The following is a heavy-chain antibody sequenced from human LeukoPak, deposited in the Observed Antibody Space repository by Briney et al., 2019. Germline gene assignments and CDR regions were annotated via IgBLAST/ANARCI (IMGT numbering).Heavy chain of an antibody. Sequence: GGSLRLSCAASGLTFSSYSMNWVRQAPGKGLEWVSFISSSSSYIYYADSVKGRFTITRDNAKNSLYLQMNSLRAEDTAVYYCARDSTYQVIYHNWFDPWGQGTLVTVSS. J-gene: IGHJ5*02. CDR3: ARDSTYQVIYHNWFDP. CDR1: GLTFSSYS. CDR2: ISSSSSYI. V-gene: IGHV3-21*01. D-gene: IGHD2-2*01.